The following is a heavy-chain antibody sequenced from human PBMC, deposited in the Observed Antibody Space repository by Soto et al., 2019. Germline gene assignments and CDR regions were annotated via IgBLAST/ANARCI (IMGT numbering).Heavy chain of an antibody. V-gene: IGHV1-69*10. CDR2: IIPIFGKA. Sequence: VKVSCKASGGTFSGYAISWVRQAPGQGLEWMGGIIPIFGKANYAQKFQGRVTITADKSTSTAYMELSSLRSEDTAVYYCARELSADFWSGYNWFDPWGQGTLVTVSS. CDR1: GGTFSGYA. D-gene: IGHD3-3*01. J-gene: IGHJ5*02. CDR3: ARELSADFWSGYNWFDP.